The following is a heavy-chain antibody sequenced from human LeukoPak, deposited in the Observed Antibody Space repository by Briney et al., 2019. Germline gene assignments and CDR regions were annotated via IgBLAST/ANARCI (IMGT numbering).Heavy chain of an antibody. Sequence: GGSLRLSCAASGFTFSGSAMHWVRQASGKGLEWVGRIRSKANSYATAYAASVKGRFTISRDDSKNTAYLQMNSLRAEDTAIYICAKDGGTYPYCLDVWGKGTTVIVSS. CDR3: AKDGGTYPYCLDV. CDR1: GFTFSGSA. V-gene: IGHV3-73*01. CDR2: IRSKANSYAT. J-gene: IGHJ6*03. D-gene: IGHD1-26*01.